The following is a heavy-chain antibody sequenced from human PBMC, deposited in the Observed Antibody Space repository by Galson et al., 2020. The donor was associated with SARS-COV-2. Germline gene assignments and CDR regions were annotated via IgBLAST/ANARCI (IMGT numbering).Heavy chain of an antibody. CDR1: GYIFTDYY. J-gene: IGHJ4*02. Sequence: ASVKVSCKASGYIFTDYYIHWVRQAPGQGLECMGWINPDNGGTNYAQNFRGRVTMTRDTSISTAYMELSRLTSDDTAVYYCARGDVGYAGLWGQGTLVTVSS. CDR2: INPDNGGT. D-gene: IGHD5-12*01. CDR3: ARGDVGYAGL. V-gene: IGHV1-2*02.